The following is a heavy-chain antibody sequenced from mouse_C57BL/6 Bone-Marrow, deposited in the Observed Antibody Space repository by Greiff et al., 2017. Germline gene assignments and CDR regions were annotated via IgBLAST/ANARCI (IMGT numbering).Heavy chain of an antibody. D-gene: IGHD2-4*01. V-gene: IGHV7-3*01. J-gene: IGHJ3*01. CDR3: ARLGDYDGGFAY. Sequence: EVKLMESGGGLVQPGGSLSLSCAASGFTFTDYYMSWVRQPPGKALEWLGFIRNKANGYTTEYSASVKGLFTISRDNSQSILYLQMNALRAEDSATYYCARLGDYDGGFAYWGQGTLVTVSA. CDR2: IRNKANGYTT. CDR1: GFTFTDYY.